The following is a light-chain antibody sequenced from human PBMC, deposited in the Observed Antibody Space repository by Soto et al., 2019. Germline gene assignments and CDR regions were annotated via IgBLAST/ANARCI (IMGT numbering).Light chain of an antibody. CDR3: QQCHRYLT. CDR1: ESMSNC. V-gene: IGKV1-5*01. J-gene: IGKJ1*01. CDR2: GAS. Sequence: MTQSPSTLSASVGDRVTITCRASESMSNCLAWYQQKPGKAPKLLISGASSLQSGVPSRFSGSASGTEFTLTISSLQPDDIATYYCQQCHRYLTFGQGTKVDIK.